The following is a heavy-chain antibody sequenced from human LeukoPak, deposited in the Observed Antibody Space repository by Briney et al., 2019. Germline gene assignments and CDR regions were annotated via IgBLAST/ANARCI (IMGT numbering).Heavy chain of an antibody. CDR3: ARYSTPHYFDY. CDR1: GYTFTGYY. Sequence: GASVKVSCKASGYTFTGYYMHWVRQAPGQGLEWMGWINPNSGNTGYAQKFQGRVTMTRNTSISTAYMELSSLRSEDTAVYYCARYSTPHYFDYWGQGTLVTVSS. CDR2: INPNSGNT. D-gene: IGHD6-13*01. J-gene: IGHJ4*02. V-gene: IGHV1-8*02.